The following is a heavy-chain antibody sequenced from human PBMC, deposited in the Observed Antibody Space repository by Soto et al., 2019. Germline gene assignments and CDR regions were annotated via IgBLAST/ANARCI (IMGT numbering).Heavy chain of an antibody. D-gene: IGHD2-2*01. CDR2: TYYRSKWNN. Sequence: PSQTPSLTCVISGDRVSSNTAAWNWIRQSPSRGLEWLGRTYYRSKWNNDYALSVKSRVIIYPDTSKNQFSLQLNSVTPEDTAVYYCVRQLSTSSASYGLDVWGQGTTLTISS. V-gene: IGHV6-1*01. J-gene: IGHJ6*02. CDR1: GDRVSSNTAA. CDR3: VRQLSTSSASYGLDV.